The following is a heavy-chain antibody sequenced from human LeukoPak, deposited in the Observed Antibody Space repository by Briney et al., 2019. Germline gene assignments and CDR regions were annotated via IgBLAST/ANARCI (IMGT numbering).Heavy chain of an antibody. V-gene: IGHV4-34*01. J-gene: IGHJ3*02. Sequence: PSETLSLTCVVYGGSFSGHYWSWIRQPPGKGLEWIGEINHSGSTNYNPTLKSRVTISVVTSKNQFSLKQTSVTAADTAVYYCARVASVMGWTRVHAFDIWGQGTMVTASS. CDR1: GGSFSGHY. D-gene: IGHD2-21*01. CDR2: INHSGST. CDR3: ARVASVMGWTRVHAFDI.